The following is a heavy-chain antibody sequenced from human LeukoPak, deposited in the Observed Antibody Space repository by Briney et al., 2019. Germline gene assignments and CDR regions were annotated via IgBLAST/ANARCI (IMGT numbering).Heavy chain of an antibody. J-gene: IGHJ4*02. CDR1: GYTFTGYY. CDR2: INPNSGGT. V-gene: IGHV1-2*02. CDR3: ARDRTKYCRSTSCPLDY. D-gene: IGHD2-2*01. Sequence: ASVKVSRKASGYTFTGYYMHWVRQAPGQGLEWMGWINPNSGGTNYAQKFQGRVTMTRDTSISTAYMELSRLRSDDTAVYYCARDRTKYCRSTSCPLDYWGQGTLVTVSS.